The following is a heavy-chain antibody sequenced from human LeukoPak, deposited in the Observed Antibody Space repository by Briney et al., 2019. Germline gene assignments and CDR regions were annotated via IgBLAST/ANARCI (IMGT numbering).Heavy chain of an antibody. J-gene: IGHJ4*02. V-gene: IGHV4-59*04. CDR3: ARITMVRGVIITGTTGSYYFDY. CDR2: IYYSGST. D-gene: IGHD3-10*01. Sequence: PSETLSLTCTVSGDSISGYYWTWIRQPPGKGLEWIGYIYYSGSTTYNPSFKSRVIMSVDTSKKQFSLNLSSVTAADTAVYYCARITMVRGVIITGTTGSYYFDYWGQGTLVTVSS. CDR1: GDSISGYY.